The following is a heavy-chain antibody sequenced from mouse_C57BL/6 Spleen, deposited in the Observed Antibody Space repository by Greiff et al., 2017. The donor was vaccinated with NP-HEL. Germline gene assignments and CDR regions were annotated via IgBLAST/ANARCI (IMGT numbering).Heavy chain of an antibody. Sequence: DVHLVESGGGLVKPGGSLKLSCAASGFTFSDYGMHWVRQAPEKGLEWVAYISSGSSTIYYADTVKGRFTISRDNAKNTLFLQMTSLRSEDTAMYYCARWDLDGGYYFDYWGQGTTLTVSS. CDR2: ISSGSSTI. J-gene: IGHJ2*01. D-gene: IGHD4-1*01. V-gene: IGHV5-17*01. CDR3: ARWDLDGGYYFDY. CDR1: GFTFSDYG.